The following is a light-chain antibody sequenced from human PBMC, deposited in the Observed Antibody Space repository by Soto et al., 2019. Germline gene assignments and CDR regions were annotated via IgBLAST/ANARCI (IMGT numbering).Light chain of an antibody. Sequence: EILLTQSPDTLSVSPGERATLSCRASQSLSDRVVWYQQKSGQPPSLLIFDASTRDTGVPGRFNGSGSGTACTLTISSLEPEDSEVYYCQQRTNSPLTFGGGTKVDIK. J-gene: IGKJ4*01. V-gene: IGKV3-11*01. CDR3: QQRTNSPLT. CDR2: DAS. CDR1: QSLSDR.